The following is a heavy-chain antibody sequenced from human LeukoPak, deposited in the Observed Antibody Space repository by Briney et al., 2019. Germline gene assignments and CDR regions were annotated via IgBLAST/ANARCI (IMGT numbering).Heavy chain of an antibody. J-gene: IGHJ6*03. V-gene: IGHV4-38-2*02. CDR2: IYRTGSI. CDR1: GYSINSGYY. Sequence: SETLSLTCTVSGYSINSGYYWVWIRQPPGKGLEWIGSIYRTGSINYNPSLKSRVTISLDTSKNQFSLKVNSVTAADTAVYYCARGDCSSTICYSPMDVWGKGTTVSVSS. CDR3: ARGDCSSTICYSPMDV. D-gene: IGHD2-2*01.